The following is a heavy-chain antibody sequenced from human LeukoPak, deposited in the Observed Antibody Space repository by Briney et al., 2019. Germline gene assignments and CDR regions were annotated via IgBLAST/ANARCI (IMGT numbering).Heavy chain of an antibody. CDR3: AMQVGIYGDYNNWFDP. V-gene: IGHV4-59*08. J-gene: IGHJ5*02. CDR2: IYYSGST. CDR1: GGSISRYY. Sequence: SSETLSLTCTVSGGSISRYYWSWIRQPPGKGLERIGYIYYSGSTNYNPSPKSRATMSLDSSKNQFSLRLTSVTAADMAVYYCAMQVGIYGDYNNWFDPWGQGARVTVSS. D-gene: IGHD4-17*01.